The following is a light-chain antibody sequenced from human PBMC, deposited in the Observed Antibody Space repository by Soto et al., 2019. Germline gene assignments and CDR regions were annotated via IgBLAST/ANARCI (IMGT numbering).Light chain of an antibody. CDR3: QHYYNWPRT. CDR1: QSILRN. CDR2: GAS. Sequence: EILLTQSPGTLSLCPGEMATLSCGATQSILRNLAWYQHKPGQPPRLLIYGASTRATGIPGRFSGSGSGTEFTLTISSLQSEDFAVYYCQHYYNWPRTFGQGTKVDIK. V-gene: IGKV3-15*01. J-gene: IGKJ1*01.